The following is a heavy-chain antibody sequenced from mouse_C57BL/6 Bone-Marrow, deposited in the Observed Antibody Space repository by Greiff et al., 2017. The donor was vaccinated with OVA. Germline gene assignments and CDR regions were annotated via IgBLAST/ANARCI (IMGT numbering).Heavy chain of an antibody. CDR2: IDPENGDT. J-gene: IGHJ2*01. CDR1: GFNINDDY. V-gene: IGHV14-4*01. D-gene: IGHD2-1*01. Sequence: VQLQQSGAELVRPGASVKLSCTASGFNINDDYMHWVKQRPEQGLEWIGWIDPENGDTESASKFQGKATLPAYTSSNTAYLQLSSLTSEDTAVSNCTSYGNFDYWGQGTALTVSS. CDR3: TSYGNFDY.